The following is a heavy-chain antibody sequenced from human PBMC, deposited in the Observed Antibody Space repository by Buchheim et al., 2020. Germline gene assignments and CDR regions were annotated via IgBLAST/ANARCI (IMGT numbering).Heavy chain of an antibody. D-gene: IGHD2-15*01. V-gene: IGHV5-10-1*03. CDR1: GYRFTNYW. CDR2: IDSSDSYT. CDR3: ARHQDCSGGSCHEGYDY. J-gene: IGHJ4*02. Sequence: EVQLVQSGAEVKKPGESLRISCKGSGYRFTNYWISWVRQMPGKGLEWMGRIDSSDSYTNYSPSFQGHVTISVDKSISTAYLQWRSLKAPDTAMYYCARHQDCSGGSCHEGYDYWGQGTL.